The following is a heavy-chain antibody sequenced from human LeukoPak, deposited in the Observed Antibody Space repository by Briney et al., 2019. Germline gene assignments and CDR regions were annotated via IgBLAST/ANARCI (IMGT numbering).Heavy chain of an antibody. CDR2: INPCRGGT. Sequence: GAAVKVSCKASGYTFTGYYIHWVRQAPGQGLEWMGWINPCRGGTYYLQQFQDRSTMTSETSISTAYMELSRLRSDDAAVYYCARDYEGTSFDYCGQGTLVTVSS. V-gene: IGHV1-2*02. J-gene: IGHJ4*02. CDR1: GYTFTGYY. CDR3: ARDYEGTSFDY. D-gene: IGHD3-16*01.